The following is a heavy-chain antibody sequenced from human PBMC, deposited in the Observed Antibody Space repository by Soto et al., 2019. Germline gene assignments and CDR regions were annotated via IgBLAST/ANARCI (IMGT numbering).Heavy chain of an antibody. CDR2: IKEDGREE. Sequence: EVQLVESGGGLVQPGGSLRLSCVASGFSLSSYWMAWVRQVPGKGLEWVAKIKEDGREEYYVDSAKGRFTISRDNANNLLYLQMNSLRVEDTALFYCARDDGLRTVDYWGEGTLVTVSS. V-gene: IGHV3-7*01. CDR1: GFSLSSYW. J-gene: IGHJ4*02. CDR3: ARDDGLRTVDY.